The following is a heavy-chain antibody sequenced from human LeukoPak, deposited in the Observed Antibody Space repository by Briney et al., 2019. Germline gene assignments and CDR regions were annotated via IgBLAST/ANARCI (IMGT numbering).Heavy chain of an antibody. CDR1: GGSISSGSYY. CDR2: IYTSGST. J-gene: IGHJ3*02. Sequence: SETLSLTCTVSGGSISSGSYYWSWIRQPAGKGLEWIGRIYTSGSTNYNPSLKSRVTISVDTSKNQFSLKLSSVTAADTAVYYCARRGEWELGLDAFDIWGQGTMVTVSS. V-gene: IGHV4-61*02. D-gene: IGHD1-26*01. CDR3: ARRGEWELGLDAFDI.